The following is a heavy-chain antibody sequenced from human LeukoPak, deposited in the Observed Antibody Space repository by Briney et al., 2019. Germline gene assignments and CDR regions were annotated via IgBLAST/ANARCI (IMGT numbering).Heavy chain of an antibody. V-gene: IGHV3-30*04. Sequence: GGSPRLSCAASGFTFSSYAMHWVRQAPGKGLEWVAVISYDGSNKYYADSVKGRFTISRDNSKNTLYLQMNSLRAEDTAVYYCAREGDCSSTSCYAFDYWGQGTLVTVSS. J-gene: IGHJ4*02. CDR2: ISYDGSNK. D-gene: IGHD2-2*01. CDR3: AREGDCSSTSCYAFDY. CDR1: GFTFSSYA.